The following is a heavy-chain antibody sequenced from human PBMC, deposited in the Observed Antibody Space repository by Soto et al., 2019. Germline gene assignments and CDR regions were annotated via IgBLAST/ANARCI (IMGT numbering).Heavy chain of an antibody. J-gene: IGHJ4*02. CDR2: ISPYSGYT. Sequence: ASVQVSCKGFGYSFMKYGINWVRQAPGQGLEWVGWISPYSGYTHSAQKFHGRLTLTTDTAASTAYMELRILRSADTALYYCAREASVLIPAAQPSRFDSWGQGTLVTVSS. V-gene: IGHV1-18*01. D-gene: IGHD2-2*01. CDR1: GYSFMKYG. CDR3: AREASVLIPAAQPSRFDS.